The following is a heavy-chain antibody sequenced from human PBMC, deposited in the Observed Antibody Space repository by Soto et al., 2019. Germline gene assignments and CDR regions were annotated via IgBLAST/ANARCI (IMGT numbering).Heavy chain of an antibody. V-gene: IGHV4-59*12. CDR3: ARRSRSITFHH. CDR2: IYYSGST. D-gene: IGHD1-20*01. J-gene: IGHJ4*02. Sequence: SETLSLTCTVSGDSISSYYWSWIRQPPGKGLEWIGYIYYSGSTNYNPSLKSRVTISEDTSKNQFSLNLNSVTAADTAVYYCARRSRSITFHHWGQGTLVTVS. CDR1: GDSISSYY.